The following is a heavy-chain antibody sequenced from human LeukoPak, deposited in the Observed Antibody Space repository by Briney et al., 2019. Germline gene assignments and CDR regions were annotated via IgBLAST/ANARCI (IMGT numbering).Heavy chain of an antibody. V-gene: IGHV4-34*01. Sequence: SETLSLTCAVYGGSFSGYYWSWIRQPPGKGLEWSGEINHSGSTNYNPSLKSRVTISVDTSKNQFSLKLSSVTAADTAVYYCARGRMSTTSAWNYGGDYWGQGTLVTVSS. D-gene: IGHD4-17*01. J-gene: IGHJ4*02. CDR1: GGSFSGYY. CDR2: INHSGST. CDR3: ARGRMSTTSAWNYGGDY.